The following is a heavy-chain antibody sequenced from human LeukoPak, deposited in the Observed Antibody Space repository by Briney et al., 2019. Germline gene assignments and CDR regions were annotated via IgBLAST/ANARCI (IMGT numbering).Heavy chain of an antibody. CDR3: ARDESGSYGYYFDY. J-gene: IGHJ4*02. Sequence: SQTLSLTCTVSGGSISSGSYYWNWIRQPAGKGLEWIGRIYSSGSTNYNPSLKSRVTISVDTSKNQFSLKLSSVTAADTAVYYCARDESGSYGYYFDYWGQGTLVTVSS. V-gene: IGHV4-61*02. CDR2: IYSSGST. D-gene: IGHD1-26*01. CDR1: GGSISSGSYY.